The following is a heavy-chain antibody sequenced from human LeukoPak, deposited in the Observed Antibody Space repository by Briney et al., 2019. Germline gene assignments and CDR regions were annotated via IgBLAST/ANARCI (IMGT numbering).Heavy chain of an antibody. J-gene: IGHJ6*02. CDR2: MNPNSGNT. CDR1: GYTFTSYG. Sequence: GASVKVSCKASGYTFTSYGISWVRQAPGQGLEWMGWMNPNSGNTGYAQKFQGRVTMTRNTSISTAYMELSSLRSEDTAVYYCARGRLTSPDYYYGMDVWGQGTTVTVSS. V-gene: IGHV1-8*02. D-gene: IGHD4-11*01. CDR3: ARGRLTSPDYYYGMDV.